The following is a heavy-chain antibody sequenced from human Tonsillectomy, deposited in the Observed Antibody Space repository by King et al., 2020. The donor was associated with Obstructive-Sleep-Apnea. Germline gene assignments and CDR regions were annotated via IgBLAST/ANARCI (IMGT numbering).Heavy chain of an antibody. CDR3: AGVYYDFGPLDY. CDR2: ISYDGSKE. D-gene: IGHD3-3*01. Sequence: VQLVESGGGVVQPGRSLRLSCAASGFTFSSYVMHWVRQAPGKGLEWVALISYDGSKEYYADSVKGRFTISRDNSKNTLYVQMNSLRPEEPAVYYCAGVYYDFGPLDYWGQGTLVTVSS. J-gene: IGHJ4*02. CDR1: GFTFSSYV. V-gene: IGHV3-30*04.